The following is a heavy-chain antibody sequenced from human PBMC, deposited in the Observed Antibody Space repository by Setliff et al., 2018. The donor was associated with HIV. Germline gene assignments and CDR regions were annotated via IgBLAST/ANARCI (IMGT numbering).Heavy chain of an antibody. V-gene: IGHV1-3*01. J-gene: IGHJ6*03. CDR3: ARDDYGDYYDYYIDV. CDR1: GYTFTSYA. CDR2: IHAGNGNT. D-gene: IGHD4-17*01. Sequence: ASVKVSCKASGYTFTSYAMPWVHQAPVQRLEWMGWIHAGNGNTKYSQKFQGGLTSTSDTSASTAYMELSSLRSEDTAVYYCARDDYGDYYDYYIDVWGKGTTVTAS.